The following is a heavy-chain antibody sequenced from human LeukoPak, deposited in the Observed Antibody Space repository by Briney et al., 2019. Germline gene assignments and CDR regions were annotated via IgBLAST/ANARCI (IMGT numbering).Heavy chain of an antibody. CDR2: ISYDGSNK. CDR1: GFTFSSYG. Sequence: GRSLRLSCAASGFTFSSYGMHWVRQAPGKGLEWVAVISYDGSNKYYADSVKGRFTISRDNSKNTLYLQMNSLRAEDTAVYYCAREGWPQFSAVAASYVGAFDIWGQGTMVTVSS. D-gene: IGHD6-19*01. J-gene: IGHJ3*02. CDR3: AREGWPQFSAVAASYVGAFDI. V-gene: IGHV3-30*19.